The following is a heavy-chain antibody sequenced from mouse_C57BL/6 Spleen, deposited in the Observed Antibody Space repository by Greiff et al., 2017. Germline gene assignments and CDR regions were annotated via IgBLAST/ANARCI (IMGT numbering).Heavy chain of an antibody. J-gene: IGHJ1*03. D-gene: IGHD1-1*01. CDR1: GYTFTSYW. CDR3: ARGITTRYFDV. V-gene: IGHV1-55*01. Sequence: QVQLQQSGAELVKPGASVKMSCKASGYTFTSYWITWVKQRPGQGLEWIGDIYPGSGSTNYNEKFKSKATLTVDTSSSTAYMQRSSLTAEDSAVYYGARGITTRYFDVWGTGTTVTVSS. CDR2: IYPGSGST.